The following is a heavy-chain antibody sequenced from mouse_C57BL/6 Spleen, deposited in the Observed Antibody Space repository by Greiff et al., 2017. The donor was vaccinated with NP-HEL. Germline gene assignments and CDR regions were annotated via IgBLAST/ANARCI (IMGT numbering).Heavy chain of an antibody. J-gene: IGHJ2*01. CDR2: ISYDGSN. CDR1: GYSITSGYY. D-gene: IGHD1-1*01. CDR3: ARDYYYGSSYVDYFDY. V-gene: IGHV3-6*01. Sequence: EVKLMESGPGLVKPSQSLSLTCSVTGYSITSGYYWNWIRQFPGNKLEWMGYISYDGSNNYNPSLKNRISITRDTSKNQFFLKLNSVTTEDTATYYCARDYYYGSSYVDYFDYWGQGTTLTVSS.